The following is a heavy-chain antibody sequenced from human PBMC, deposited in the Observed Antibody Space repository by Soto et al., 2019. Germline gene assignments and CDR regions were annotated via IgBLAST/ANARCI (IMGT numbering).Heavy chain of an antibody. CDR3: ARDRRPGYAFWSGYHHYYFDY. V-gene: IGHV1-18*01. CDR1: GYTFTSYG. CDR2: ISAYNGNT. J-gene: IGHJ4*02. D-gene: IGHD3-3*01. Sequence: QVQLVQSGAEVKKPGASVKVSCKASGYTFTSYGISWVRQAPGQGLEWMGWISAYNGNTNYAQKLQGRVTMTTDTSTSTAYMELRSLRSDDTAVYYCARDRRPGYAFWSGYHHYYFDYWGQGTLVTVSS.